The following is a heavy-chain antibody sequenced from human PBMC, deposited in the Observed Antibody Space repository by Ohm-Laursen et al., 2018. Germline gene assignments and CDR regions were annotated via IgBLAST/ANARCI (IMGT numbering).Heavy chain of an antibody. CDR3: ARTDYNDSFDY. CDR2: IYHSGST. Sequence: SQTLSLTCTVSGGSLSGGTYYWSWIRQPPGKGLEWIGYIYHSGSTNYSPSLKSRVTISVDTSKNQFSLKLSSVSAADTALYYCARTDYNDSFDYWGQGTLVTVSS. D-gene: IGHD4-17*01. CDR1: GGSLSGGTYY. J-gene: IGHJ4*02. V-gene: IGHV4-61*01.